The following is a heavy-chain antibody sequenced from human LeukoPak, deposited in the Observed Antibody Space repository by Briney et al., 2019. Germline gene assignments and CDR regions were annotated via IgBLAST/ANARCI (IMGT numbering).Heavy chain of an antibody. CDR2: IYYSGST. CDR3: ARLDYGDYDAFDI. D-gene: IGHD4-17*01. Sequence: PSETLSLTCAVSGDSINSRSYYWGWIRQPPGKGLEWIGSIYYSGSTYYNPSLKSRVTISVDTSKNQFSLKLSSVTAADTAVYYCARLDYGDYDAFDIWGQGTMVTVSS. CDR1: GDSINSRSYY. J-gene: IGHJ3*02. V-gene: IGHV4-39*01.